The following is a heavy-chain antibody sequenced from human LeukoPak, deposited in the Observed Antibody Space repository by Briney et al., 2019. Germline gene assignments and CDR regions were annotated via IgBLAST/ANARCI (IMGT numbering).Heavy chain of an antibody. CDR3: ARIRHSGIDYYYYGMDV. J-gene: IGHJ6*02. D-gene: IGHD3-10*01. CDR1: GGSISSYY. V-gene: IGHV4-59*01. Sequence: SETLSLTCTVSGGSISSYYWSWIRQPPGKGLEWIGYIHYSGSTNYNPSLKSRVTISVDTSKNQFSLKLSSVTAADTAVYYCARIRHSGIDYYYYGMDVWGQGTTVTVSS. CDR2: IHYSGST.